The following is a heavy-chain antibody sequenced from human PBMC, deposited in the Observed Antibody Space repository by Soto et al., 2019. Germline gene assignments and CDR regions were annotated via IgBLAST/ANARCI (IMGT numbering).Heavy chain of an antibody. V-gene: IGHV4-39*01. CDR2: IYYSGST. CDR1: GGSIRSSSYY. Sequence: SETLSLTCPVSGGSIRSSSYYWGWIRQPPGKGLEWIGSIYYSGSTYYNPSLKSRVTISVDTSKNQFSLKLSSVTAADTAVYYWAERADGPPPVAGFGGKGTLVPVPS. D-gene: IGHD6-19*01. CDR3: AERADGPPPVAGF. J-gene: IGHJ4*02.